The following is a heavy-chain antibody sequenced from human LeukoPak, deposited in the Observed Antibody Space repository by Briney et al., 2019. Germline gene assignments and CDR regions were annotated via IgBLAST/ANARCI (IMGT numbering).Heavy chain of an antibody. V-gene: IGHV3-23*01. Sequence: GGSLRLSCADSGFTFNTYAMSWVPQAPGKGLEWVSSISGGDVSTSYADSVKARFTISRDNSKNTLYLEMDSLRADDTAVYYCAKPSGRVRGWYFDLWGRGALVTVSS. CDR3: AKPSGRVRGWYFDL. D-gene: IGHD3-10*02. CDR1: GFTFNTYA. J-gene: IGHJ2*01. CDR2: ISGGDVST.